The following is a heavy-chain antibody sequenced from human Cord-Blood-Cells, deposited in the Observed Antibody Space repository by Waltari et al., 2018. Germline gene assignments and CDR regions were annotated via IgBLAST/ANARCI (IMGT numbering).Heavy chain of an antibody. D-gene: IGHD6-13*01. CDR1: GYSISSGYY. J-gene: IGHJ4*02. Sequence: QVQLQESGPGLVKPSETLSLTCAVSGYSISSGYYWGWIRQPPGKGLVWIGSIYHSGSTYYNPSLKRRGTISVDTSKHQFSLKLSSVTAADTAGYYCARGRGIAAASAFDYWGQGTLVTVSA. CDR3: ARGRGIAAASAFDY. CDR2: IYHSGST. V-gene: IGHV4-38-2*01.